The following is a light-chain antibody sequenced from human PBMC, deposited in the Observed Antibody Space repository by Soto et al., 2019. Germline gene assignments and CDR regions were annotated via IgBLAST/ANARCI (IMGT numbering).Light chain of an antibody. Sequence: QSALTQPASVSGSPGQSITISCTGTSSDVGGYNYVSWYQQYPGKAPKLMIFDVTYRPSGVSNRFSGSKSGNMASLTIYGLQAEDEADYYCNSYRTSNTVRFGGGTKLTVL. CDR3: NSYRTSNTVR. CDR1: SSDVGGYNY. V-gene: IGLV2-14*01. CDR2: DVT. J-gene: IGLJ2*01.